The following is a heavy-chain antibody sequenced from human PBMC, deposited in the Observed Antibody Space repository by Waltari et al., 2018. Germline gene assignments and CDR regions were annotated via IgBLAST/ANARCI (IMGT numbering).Heavy chain of an antibody. CDR1: GGTFSSYA. Sequence: QVQLVQSGAEVKKPGSSVKVSCKASGGTFSSYAISWVRQAPGQGLEWMGGIIPIFGTANYAQKFQGRVTITADESTSTAYMELSSLRSEDTAVYYCARGGAGYCSGGSCPRPDDAFDIWGQGTMVTVSS. CDR3: ARGGAGYCSGGSCPRPDDAFDI. D-gene: IGHD2-15*01. J-gene: IGHJ3*02. CDR2: IIPIFGTA. V-gene: IGHV1-69*13.